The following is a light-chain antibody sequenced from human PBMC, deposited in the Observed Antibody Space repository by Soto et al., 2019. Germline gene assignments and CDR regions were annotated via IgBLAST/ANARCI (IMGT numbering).Light chain of an antibody. Sequence: EMVVTQSPATLSVSPGERATLSCRASQDFSSNLAWYQQKPGQAPSLLIYGASTRATGTPARFSGSGSGTEFTLTISSLQSEDYAVYFCQQYIRWPLTFGGGTKVEI. V-gene: IGKV3-15*01. CDR2: GAS. J-gene: IGKJ4*01. CDR3: QQYIRWPLT. CDR1: QDFSSN.